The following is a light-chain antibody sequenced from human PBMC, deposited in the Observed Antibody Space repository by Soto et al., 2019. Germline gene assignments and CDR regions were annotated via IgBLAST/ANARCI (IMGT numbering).Light chain of an antibody. CDR1: QSVSGN. V-gene: IGKV3-15*01. CDR2: GAS. CDR3: QQYNNWTLT. Sequence: EIVMTQSPATLSVSPGERATLSCRASQSVSGNLAWSQQKPGQPPRLLIYGASTRATGIPARFSGSGSGTEFTLTISSLQSEDFAVYYWQQYNNWTLTFDGGTKVQIK. J-gene: IGKJ4*01.